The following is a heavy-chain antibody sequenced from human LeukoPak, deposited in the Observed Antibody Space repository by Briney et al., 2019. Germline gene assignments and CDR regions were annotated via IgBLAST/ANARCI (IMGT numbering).Heavy chain of an antibody. Sequence: GGSLRLSCVASGFTFRNYDMHWVRQATGKGLEWVSGIGAAGDTYYPGPVKGRFTISRENANNSLYLQMNSLRAGDTAMYYYARDRAGDFDYWGQGTLVTVSS. V-gene: IGHV3-13*04. CDR1: GFTFRNYD. D-gene: IGHD6-19*01. CDR3: ARDRAGDFDY. J-gene: IGHJ4*02. CDR2: IGAAGDT.